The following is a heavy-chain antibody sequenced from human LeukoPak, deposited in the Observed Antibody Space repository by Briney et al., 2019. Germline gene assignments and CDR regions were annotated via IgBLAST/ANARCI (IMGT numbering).Heavy chain of an antibody. CDR1: GFTFSSYA. CDR3: AKGGDSGTYYYSWFDP. CDR2: ISGSGT. J-gene: IGHJ5*02. D-gene: IGHD3-22*01. Sequence: GGSLRLSCAASGFTFSSYAMHWVRQAPGKGLEWVSSISGSGTQYADSVQGRFTISRDNSKNTLYLQMNSLRVEDTAVYYCAKGGDSGTYYYSWFDPWGQGTLVTVSS. V-gene: IGHV3-23*01.